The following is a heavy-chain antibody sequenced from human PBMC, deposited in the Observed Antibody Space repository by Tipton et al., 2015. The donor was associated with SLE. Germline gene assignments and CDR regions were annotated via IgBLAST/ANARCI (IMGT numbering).Heavy chain of an antibody. J-gene: IGHJ4*02. V-gene: IGHV3-53*01. D-gene: IGHD3-9*01. Sequence: SLRLSCAASGFIVSSSYMSWVRQAPGKGLEWVSLIYRGGTTYHSDSVKGRFTISRDNSRNTLYLQMSSLRAEDTAVYYCARGGRFDNQGFDYWGQGTLVTVSS. CDR3: ARGGRFDNQGFDY. CDR1: GFIVSSSY. CDR2: IYRGGTT.